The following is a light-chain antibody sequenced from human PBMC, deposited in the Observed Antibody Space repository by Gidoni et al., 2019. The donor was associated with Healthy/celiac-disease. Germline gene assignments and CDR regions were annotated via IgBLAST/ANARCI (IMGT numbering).Light chain of an antibody. J-gene: IGKJ2*01. V-gene: IGKV3-20*01. CDR1: QSVSSVY. Sequence: EIVLTQSPGTLSLSPGESATLSCRASQSVSSVYLAWYQQKPGQAPRLLIYGASSRATGIPDRFSGSGSGTDFTLTISRLEPEDFAVYYCQQYGSSPRTFGQGTKLEIK. CDR2: GAS. CDR3: QQYGSSPRT.